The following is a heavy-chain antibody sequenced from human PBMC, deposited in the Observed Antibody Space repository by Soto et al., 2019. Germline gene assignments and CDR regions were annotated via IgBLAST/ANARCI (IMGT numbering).Heavy chain of an antibody. V-gene: IGHV3-49*03. CDR3: TRYGDIVVVVANPMKYNWFDP. CDR1: GFTFGDYA. J-gene: IGHJ5*02. CDR2: IRSKAYGGTT. D-gene: IGHD2-15*01. Sequence: GGSLRLSCTASGFTFGDYAMSWFRQAPGKGLEWVGFIRSKAYGGTTEYAASVKGRFTISRDDSKSIAYLQMNSLKTEDTAVYYCTRYGDIVVVVANPMKYNWFDPWGQGTLVTVSS.